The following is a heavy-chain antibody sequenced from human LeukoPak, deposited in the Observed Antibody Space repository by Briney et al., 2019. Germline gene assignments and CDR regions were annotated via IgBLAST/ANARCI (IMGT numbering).Heavy chain of an antibody. CDR3: AKAGYSSSWTEFDY. D-gene: IGHD6-13*01. CDR2: ISYDGSNK. Sequence: GGSLRLSCAASGFTFSSYGMHWVRQAPGKGLEWVAVISYDGSNKYYADSVKGRFTISRDNSKNTLYLQMNSLRAEDTAVYYCAKAGYSSSWTEFDYWGQGTLVTVSS. V-gene: IGHV3-30*18. J-gene: IGHJ4*02. CDR1: GFTFSSYG.